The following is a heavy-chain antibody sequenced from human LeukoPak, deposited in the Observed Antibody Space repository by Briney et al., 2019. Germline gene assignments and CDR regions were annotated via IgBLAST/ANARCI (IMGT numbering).Heavy chain of an antibody. CDR3: ARGVGGYYVADAFDV. Sequence: PGGSLRLSCAASGFIFSSYEMSWVRQAPGKGLEWVSSISSSSSYIYYADSVKGRFTISRDNAKNSLYLQMNSLRAEDTAVYYCARGVGGYYVADAFDVWGQGTMVTVSS. CDR2: ISSSSSYI. V-gene: IGHV3-21*01. CDR1: GFIFSSYE. J-gene: IGHJ3*01. D-gene: IGHD3-22*01.